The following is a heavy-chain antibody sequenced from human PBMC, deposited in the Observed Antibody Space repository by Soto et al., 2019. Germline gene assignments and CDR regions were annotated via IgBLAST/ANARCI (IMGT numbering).Heavy chain of an antibody. V-gene: IGHV1-69*02. J-gene: IGHJ6*03. CDR2: IIPILGIA. Sequence: GASVKVSCKASGGTFSSYTISWVRQAPGQGLEWMGRIIPILGIANYAQKFQGRVTITADKSTSTAYMELSSLRSEDTAVYYCDSGVAPPGDYYYMDVWGKGTTVTVSS. CDR3: DSGVAPPGDYYYMDV. CDR1: GGTFSSYT. D-gene: IGHD3-3*01.